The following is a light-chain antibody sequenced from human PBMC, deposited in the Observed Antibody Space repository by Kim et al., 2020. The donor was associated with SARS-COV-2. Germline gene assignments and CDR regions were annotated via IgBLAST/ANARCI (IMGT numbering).Light chain of an antibody. Sequence: DIQLTQSPSTLSASVGDRVTITCRASQSVRSWLAWYQQKPGKAPELLISKASTLQSGVPSRFTGSGSGTEFTLTINSLQPDDFATYYCQQYNNYWEWTFGQGTKVDIK. V-gene: IGKV1-5*03. CDR1: QSVRSW. CDR3: QQYNNYWEWT. J-gene: IGKJ1*01. CDR2: KAS.